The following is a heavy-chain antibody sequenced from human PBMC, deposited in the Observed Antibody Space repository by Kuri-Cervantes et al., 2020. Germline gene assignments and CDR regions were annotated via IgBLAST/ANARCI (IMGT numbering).Heavy chain of an antibody. CDR2: IYSGGST. J-gene: IGHJ4*02. CDR1: GFTFSSYA. V-gene: IGHV3-66*01. D-gene: IGHD6-13*01. Sequence: GGSLRLSCAASGFTFSSYAMSWVRQAPGKGLEWVSIIYSGGSTCYADSVKGRFTISRDNSKNTLYLQMNSLRAEDTAVYYCARGSSSWYGFDYWGQGTLGTVSS. CDR3: ARGSSSWYGFDY.